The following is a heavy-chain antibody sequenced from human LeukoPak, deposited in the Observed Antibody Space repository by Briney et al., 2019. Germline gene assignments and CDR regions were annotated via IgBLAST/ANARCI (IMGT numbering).Heavy chain of an antibody. CDR1: GFTFSNYG. CDR3: AKDLAVAGSDAFDI. J-gene: IGHJ3*02. D-gene: IGHD6-19*01. Sequence: GGSLRLSCAASGFTFSNYGMHWVRQAPAKGLEWVAFIRYDGSNKYYADSVKGRFTTSRDNSKNTLFLQMNSLRAEDTAVYYCAKDLAVAGSDAFDIWGQGTMLTVSS. V-gene: IGHV3-30*02. CDR2: IRYDGSNK.